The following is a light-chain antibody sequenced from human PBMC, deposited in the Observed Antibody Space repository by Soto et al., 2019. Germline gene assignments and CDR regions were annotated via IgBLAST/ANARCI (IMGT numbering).Light chain of an antibody. CDR2: EVG. V-gene: IGLV2-14*03. J-gene: IGLJ7*01. CDR1: NNDIGDFTY. Sequence: QSALTQPASVSGSPGQSITISCTKTNNDIGDFTYISWHQQHPGEAPKLILYEVGDRPSGISDRFSGSKSGNTASLTIFGLQPEDEADYYCSSYSSRLTPVVFGGGTQLTVL. CDR3: SSYSSRLTPVV.